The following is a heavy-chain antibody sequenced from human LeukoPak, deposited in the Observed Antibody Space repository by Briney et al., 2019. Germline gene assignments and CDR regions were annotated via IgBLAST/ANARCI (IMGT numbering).Heavy chain of an antibody. J-gene: IGHJ3*02. V-gene: IGHV1-69*13. Sequence: SVKVSCKASGGTFSSYAISWVRQAPGQGLEWMGGIIPIFGTANYAQKFQGRVTITADESTSTAYMELSSLRSEDTAVYYCARGLSAGAAFDIWGQGTMVTVSS. CDR1: GGTFSSYA. CDR3: ARGLSAGAAFDI. CDR2: IIPIFGTA. D-gene: IGHD2/OR15-2a*01.